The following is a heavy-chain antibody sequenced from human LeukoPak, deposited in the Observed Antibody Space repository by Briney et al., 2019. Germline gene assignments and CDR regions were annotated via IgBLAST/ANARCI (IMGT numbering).Heavy chain of an antibody. J-gene: IGHJ4*02. CDR3: AKEPPYGSGSYFDY. V-gene: IGHV3-23*01. D-gene: IGHD3-10*01. Sequence: GGSLRLSCAASGFTFSIYAMSWVRQAPGRGLEWVSAISSGGGSTYHADSVKGRFTISRDNSKNTLYLQMNSLRAEDTAVYYCAKEPPYGSGSYFDYWGQGTLVTVSS. CDR1: GFTFSIYA. CDR2: ISSGGGST.